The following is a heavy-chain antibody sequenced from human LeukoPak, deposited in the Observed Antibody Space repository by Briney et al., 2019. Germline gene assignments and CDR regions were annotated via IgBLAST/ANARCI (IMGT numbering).Heavy chain of an antibody. CDR1: GGTFSSYA. J-gene: IGHJ4*02. D-gene: IGHD5-12*01. V-gene: IGHV1-69*04. CDR2: IIPILGIA. CDR3: ARLIRGYSGYDSGSSDY. Sequence: ASVKVSCKASGGTFSSYAISWVQQAPGQGLEWMGRIIPILGIANYAQKFQGRVTITADKSTSTAYMELSSLRSEDTAVYYCARLIRGYSGYDSGSSDYWGQGTLVTVSS.